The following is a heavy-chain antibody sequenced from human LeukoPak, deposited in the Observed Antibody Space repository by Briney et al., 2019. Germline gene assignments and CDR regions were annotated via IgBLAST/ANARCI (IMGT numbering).Heavy chain of an antibody. CDR1: GFTVSTNC. J-gene: IGHJ5*02. CDR2: IYSGGTT. Sequence: GGSLRLSCAASGFTVSTNCMTWVRQAPGKGLEWVSTIYSGGTTYYADSVMGRFTISRHNSRNTLYLQMNSLRAEDTAVYYCARVDTVMAYYFDPWGQGTLVTVSS. CDR3: ARVDTVMAYYFDP. D-gene: IGHD5-18*01. V-gene: IGHV3-53*04.